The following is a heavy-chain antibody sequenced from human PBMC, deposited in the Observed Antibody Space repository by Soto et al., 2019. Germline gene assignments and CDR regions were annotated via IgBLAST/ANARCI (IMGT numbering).Heavy chain of an antibody. D-gene: IGHD2-15*01. J-gene: IGHJ5*02. V-gene: IGHV3-30*18. CDR3: AKDRSRIPSYPHPRGP. Sequence: SLRLSCAASGFTFSSYGMHWVLQAPGKGLEWVAVISYDGSNKYYADSVKGRFTISRDNSKNTLYLQMNSLRAEDTAVYYCAKDRSRIPSYPHPRGPWGQGTLVTVSS. CDR1: GFTFSSYG. CDR2: ISYDGSNK.